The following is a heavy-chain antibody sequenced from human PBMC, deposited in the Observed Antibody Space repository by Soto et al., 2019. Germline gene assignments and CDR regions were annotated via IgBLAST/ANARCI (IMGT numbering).Heavy chain of an antibody. CDR1: GFTFGDYA. CDR3: TRDGINEGAKSILEYGLDV. CDR2: IRSKANDGTT. J-gene: IGHJ6*04. V-gene: IGHV3-49*04. Sequence: PGGSLRLSCAASGFTFGDYAMSWVRQAPGKGLEWVAFIRSKANDGTTEYSASVKGRFTISSDDSKSIAYLQMNSLKNEDTAVYYCTRDGINEGAKSILEYGLDVWGKGTKVTVSS. D-gene: IGHD1-26*01.